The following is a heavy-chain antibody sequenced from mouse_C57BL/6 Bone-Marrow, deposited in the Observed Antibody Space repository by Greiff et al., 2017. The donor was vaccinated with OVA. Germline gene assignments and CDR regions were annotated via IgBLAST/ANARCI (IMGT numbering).Heavy chain of an antibody. CDR1: GYAFSSSW. Sequence: QVQLQQSGPELVKPGASVKISCKASGYAFSSSWLNWVKQRPGQGLEWIGRIYPGDGDTNYNGKFKGKATLTADKSSSTAYMPLSSLTSEDSAVYFCASHYYGSSYWYFDVWGTGTTVTVSS. D-gene: IGHD1-1*01. J-gene: IGHJ1*03. V-gene: IGHV1-82*01. CDR3: ASHYYGSSYWYFDV. CDR2: IYPGDGDT.